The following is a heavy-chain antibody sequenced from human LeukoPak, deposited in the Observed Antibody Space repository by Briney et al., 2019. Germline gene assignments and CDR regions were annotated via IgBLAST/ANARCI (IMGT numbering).Heavy chain of an antibody. D-gene: IGHD2-15*01. CDR2: IYYSGST. CDR1: GGSISSSSYY. Sequence: SETLSLTCTVSGGSISSSSYYWGWIRQPPGKGLEWIGSIYYSGSTYYNPSLKSRVTISVDTSKNQFSLKLSSVTAADTAVYYCARTALAATLLADYDYWGQGTLVTVSS. V-gene: IGHV4-39*07. CDR3: ARTALAATLLADYDY. J-gene: IGHJ4*02.